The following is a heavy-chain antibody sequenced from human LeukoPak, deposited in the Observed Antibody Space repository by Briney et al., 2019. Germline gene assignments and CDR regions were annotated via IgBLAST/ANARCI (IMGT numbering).Heavy chain of an antibody. CDR1: GFTFSSYS. CDR2: ISSSSSTI. Sequence: GGSLRLSCAASGFTFSSYSMNWVRQAPGKGLEWVSYISSSSSTIYYADSVKGRFTISRDNAKNSLYLQMNSLRAEDTAVYYCARDLDSSSYVWGQGTLVTVSS. D-gene: IGHD6-13*01. V-gene: IGHV3-48*04. J-gene: IGHJ4*02. CDR3: ARDLDSSSYV.